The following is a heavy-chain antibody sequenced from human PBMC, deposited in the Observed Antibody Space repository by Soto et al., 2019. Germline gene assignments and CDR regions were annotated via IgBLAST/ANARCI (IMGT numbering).Heavy chain of an antibody. D-gene: IGHD3-16*01. J-gene: IGHJ4*02. CDR1: GGSISTYY. CDR2: IYYSGSA. V-gene: IGHV4-59*01. CDR3: ARDVREITNSPPPDH. Sequence: PSETLSLTCTVSGGSISTYYWNWIRQPPGKGLESIGYIYYSGSANYSPSLKSRATISVHTSKNEFSLKLSSVTAADTALYYCARDVREITNSPPPDHWGQGTLVTISS.